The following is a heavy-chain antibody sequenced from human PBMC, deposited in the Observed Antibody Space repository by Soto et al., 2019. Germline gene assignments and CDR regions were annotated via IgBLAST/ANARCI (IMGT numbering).Heavy chain of an antibody. V-gene: IGHV4-4*07. Sequence: ETLSLTCTVSGGSISGYYVSWIRQSAGKGLEWIGRIDTSGTTNYNPSLKSRVTMSVDASKNHFSLNLSSVTAADTAVYYCARGPRGYVYYHGMDVWGQGTTVTVSS. CDR1: GGSISGYY. CDR2: IDTSGTT. D-gene: IGHD3-10*01. J-gene: IGHJ6*02. CDR3: ARGPRGYVYYHGMDV.